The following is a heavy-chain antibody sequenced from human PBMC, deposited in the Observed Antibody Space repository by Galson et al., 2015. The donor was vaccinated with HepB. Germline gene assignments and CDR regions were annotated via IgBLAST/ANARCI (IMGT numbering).Heavy chain of an antibody. CDR3: ARDPIEGALVTPSRLHYCCGMDL. V-gene: IGHV3-33*08. Sequence: SLRLSCAASGFTFSSYGMHWVRQAPGKGLEWVAVIWYDGSNKYYADSVKGRFTISRDNSKNTLYLQMNSLRAEDTAVYYCARDPIEGALVTPSRLHYCCGMDLWGRGTPVTVSS. CDR1: GFTFSSYG. CDR2: IWYDGSNK. D-gene: IGHD4-23*01. J-gene: IGHJ6*02.